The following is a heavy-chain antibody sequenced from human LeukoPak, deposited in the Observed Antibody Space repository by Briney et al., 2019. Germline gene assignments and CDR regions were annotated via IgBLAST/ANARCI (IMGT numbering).Heavy chain of an antibody. CDR3: ARERYSSGWYYGY. D-gene: IGHD6-19*01. V-gene: IGHV3-74*01. CDR1: GFTFSSYW. Sequence: GGSLRLSCAASGFTFSSYWMHWVRQAPGKGLVGVSRINSDGSSTSYADSVKGRFTISRDNAKNTLYLQMNSLRAEDTAVYYCARERYSSGWYYGYWGQGTLVTVSS. CDR2: INSDGSST. J-gene: IGHJ4*02.